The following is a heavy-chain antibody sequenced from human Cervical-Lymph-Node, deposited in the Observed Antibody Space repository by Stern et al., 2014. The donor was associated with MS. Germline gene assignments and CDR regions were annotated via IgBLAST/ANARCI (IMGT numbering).Heavy chain of an antibody. D-gene: IGHD6-13*01. CDR3: ARDQGGIAAH. J-gene: IGHJ4*02. CDR1: GQTFSSLS. CDR2: ITPMFGTA. V-gene: IGHV1-69*12. Sequence: QVQLVQSGAELKKPGESVKVSCKASGQTFSSLSVSWVRRAPGHGLEWLGGITPMFGTATYVQKFQDRLTILADESTETVYMTLSGLRPEDTAVYYCARDQGGIAAHWGQGTLVTVSS.